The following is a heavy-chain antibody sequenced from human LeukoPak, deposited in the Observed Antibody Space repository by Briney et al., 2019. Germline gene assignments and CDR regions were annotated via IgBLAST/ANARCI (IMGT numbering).Heavy chain of an antibody. CDR2: ISASGGTT. CDR3: AKEPREYCSSTSCPNWFDS. V-gene: IGHV3-23*01. CDR1: GFTFSTYS. J-gene: IGHJ5*01. Sequence: GGSLRLSCAASGFTFSTYSMNWVRQAPGKGLEWVSAISASGGTTYYADSVKGRFTISRDNSENTLFLQMNSLRAEDTAVYYCAKEPREYCSSTSCPNWFDSWGQGTLVTVSS. D-gene: IGHD2-2*01.